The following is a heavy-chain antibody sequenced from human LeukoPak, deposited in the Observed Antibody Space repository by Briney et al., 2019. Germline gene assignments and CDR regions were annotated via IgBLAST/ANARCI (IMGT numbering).Heavy chain of an antibody. V-gene: IGHV4-59*01. CDR2: IYYSGST. CDR1: GGSISSYY. J-gene: IGHJ3*02. CDR3: ARDLGKRLYYCSSTSCSGDAFDI. Sequence: SETLSLPCSVSGGSISSYYWSWLRQPPGKGLEWVGYIYYSGSTNYNPSLKSRVTISVDTSKNQFSLKLSSVTAADTAVYYCARDLGKRLYYCSSTSCSGDAFDIWGQGTMVTVSS. D-gene: IGHD2-2*01.